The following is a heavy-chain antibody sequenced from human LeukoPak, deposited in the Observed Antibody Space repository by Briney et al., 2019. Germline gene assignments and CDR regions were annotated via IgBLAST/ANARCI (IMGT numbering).Heavy chain of an antibody. CDR2: ISDSGGST. CDR3: AKMPVSYSSGWSNFDY. Sequence: PGGSLRLSCAASGFTFSSFGMSWVRQAPGKGLEWVSGISDSGGSTQYVDSVKGRFTISRDNSKNTLYLQMNSLRAEDTAVYYCAKMPVSYSSGWSNFDYWGQGTLVTVSS. J-gene: IGHJ4*02. CDR1: GFTFSSFG. V-gene: IGHV3-23*01. D-gene: IGHD6-19*01.